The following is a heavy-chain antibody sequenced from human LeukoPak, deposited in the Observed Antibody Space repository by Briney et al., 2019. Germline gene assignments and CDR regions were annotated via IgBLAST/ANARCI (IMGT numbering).Heavy chain of an antibody. CDR3: AKIGGYSSGWYDSRHDYFDY. CDR2: ISYDGSHK. V-gene: IGHV3-30*18. D-gene: IGHD6-19*01. Sequence: GRSLRLSCTASGLTFSSYGMHWVRQAPGKGLEWVAVISYDGSHKHYADSVKGRFTISRDNSKNTLYLQMKSMRAEDTAVYDCAKIGGYSSGWYDSRHDYFDYGGQGTLVTVSA. CDR1: GLTFSSYG. J-gene: IGHJ4*02.